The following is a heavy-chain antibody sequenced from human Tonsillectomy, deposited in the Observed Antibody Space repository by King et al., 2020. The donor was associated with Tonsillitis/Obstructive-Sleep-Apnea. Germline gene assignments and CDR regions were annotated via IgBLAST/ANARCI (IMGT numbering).Heavy chain of an antibody. Sequence: VQLVESGGGLVKPGGSLRLSCAASGFTFSSYSMNWVRQAPGKGLEWVSSISSSSSYISYVDSVKGRFTISRDNAKNSLYLQMNSLRAEDTAVYYCARDSDDAFDIWGQGTMVTASS. CDR1: GFTFSSYS. V-gene: IGHV3-21*04. CDR3: ARDSDDAFDI. J-gene: IGHJ3*02. CDR2: ISSSSSYI.